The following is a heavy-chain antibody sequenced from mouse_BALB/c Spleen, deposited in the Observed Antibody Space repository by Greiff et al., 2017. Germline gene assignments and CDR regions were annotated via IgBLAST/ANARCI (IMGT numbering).Heavy chain of an antibody. D-gene: IGHD1-1*01. CDR2: ISYDGSN. CDR1: GYSITSGYY. V-gene: IGHV3-6*02. Sequence: EVKLQESGPGLVKPSQSLSLTCSVTGYSITSGYYWNWIRQFPGNKLEWMGYISYDGSNNYNPSLKNRISITRDTSKNQFFLKLNSVTTEDTATYYCARDQDYGTPFAYWGQGTLVTVSA. CDR3: ARDQDYGTPFAY. J-gene: IGHJ3*01.